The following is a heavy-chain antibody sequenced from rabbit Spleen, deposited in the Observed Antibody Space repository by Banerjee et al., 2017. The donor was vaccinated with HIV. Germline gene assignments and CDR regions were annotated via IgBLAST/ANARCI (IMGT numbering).Heavy chain of an antibody. CDR1: GFDFSSNDY. V-gene: IGHV1S40*01. Sequence: QSLEESGGGLVQPEGSLTLTCKASGFDFSSNDYMCWVRQAPGKGLEWIACIDTSDGDTDYANWPKGRFTISKASSTTVTLQMTSLTAADTAIYFCARDQGYSYNFATGDFDLWGQGTLVTVS. CDR3: ARDQGYSYNFATGDFDL. CDR2: IDTSDGDT. J-gene: IGHJ4*01. D-gene: IGHD6-1*01.